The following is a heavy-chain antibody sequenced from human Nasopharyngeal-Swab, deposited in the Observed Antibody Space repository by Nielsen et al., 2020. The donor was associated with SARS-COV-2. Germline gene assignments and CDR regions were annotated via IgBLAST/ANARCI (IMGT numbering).Heavy chain of an antibody. CDR2: IYYSGST. J-gene: IGHJ6*03. Sequence: SETLSLTCTVSGGSISSYYWSWIRQPPGKGLEWIGYIYYSGSTNYNPSLKSRVTISVDTSKNQFSRKLSSVTAADTAVYYCARLYGGYSYGYGNYYMDVWGKGTTVTVSS. D-gene: IGHD5-18*01. CDR1: GGSISSYY. CDR3: ARLYGGYSYGYGNYYMDV. V-gene: IGHV4-59*08.